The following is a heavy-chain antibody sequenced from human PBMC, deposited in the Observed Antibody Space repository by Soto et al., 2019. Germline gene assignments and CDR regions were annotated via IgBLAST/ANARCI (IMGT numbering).Heavy chain of an antibody. Sequence: EVQLAESGGGMVQPGGSLRLSCVASGFTFSSYDMHWVRQAPGNGLEYVSSISSNGGTTYYGNSVKGRFTISRDNSKNTLYLQMGSLRAEAMAVYYCVRRVSGNYDYWGQGTLVTVSS. V-gene: IGHV3-64*01. CDR1: GFTFSSYD. CDR2: ISSNGGTT. CDR3: VRRVSGNYDY. D-gene: IGHD1-7*01. J-gene: IGHJ4*02.